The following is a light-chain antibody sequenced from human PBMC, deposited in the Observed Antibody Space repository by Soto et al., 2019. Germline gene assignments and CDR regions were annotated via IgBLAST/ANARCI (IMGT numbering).Light chain of an antibody. V-gene: IGLV1-51*02. J-gene: IGLJ1*01. Sequence: QSVLTQPPSLSAAPGQTVTISCSGSSSNIANNYVSWYQQLPGTAPKLLIYENDKRPSGIPDRFSGSKSGTSATLGITGLQTGDEADYYCGTWDSSLSAYVFGTGTKVTV. CDR1: SSNIANNY. CDR2: END. CDR3: GTWDSSLSAYV.